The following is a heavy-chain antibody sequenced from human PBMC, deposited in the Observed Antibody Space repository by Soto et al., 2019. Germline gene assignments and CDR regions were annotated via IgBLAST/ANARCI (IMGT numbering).Heavy chain of an antibody. CDR2: IYYSGST. CDR3: ARTAWHFFDY. J-gene: IGHJ4*02. D-gene: IGHD3-3*02. V-gene: IGHV4-31*03. Sequence: SETLSLTCTVSGGSINIGGYYWSWIRQHPGKGLEWIGYIYYSGSTFYNPSLKSRVTISFDTSKNQFSLKLNSVTAADTAVYYCARTAWHFFDYWGQGTLVTVSS. CDR1: GGSINIGGYY.